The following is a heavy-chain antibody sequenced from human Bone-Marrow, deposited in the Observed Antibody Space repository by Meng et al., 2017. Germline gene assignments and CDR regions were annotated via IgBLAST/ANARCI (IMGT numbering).Heavy chain of an antibody. CDR1: GGSISSGGYY. CDR2: IYHSGST. J-gene: IGHJ1*01. V-gene: IGHV4-31*03. D-gene: IGHD6-13*01. Sequence: QVQLQASGPGLVTPSQTLSLTCTVSGGSISSGGYYWSWIRQHPGKGLEWIGYIYHSGSTYYNPSLKSRVTISVDTSKNQFSLKLSSVTAADTAVYYCARGPLSAAGTMGYFQHWGQGTLVTVSS. CDR3: ARGPLSAAGTMGYFQH.